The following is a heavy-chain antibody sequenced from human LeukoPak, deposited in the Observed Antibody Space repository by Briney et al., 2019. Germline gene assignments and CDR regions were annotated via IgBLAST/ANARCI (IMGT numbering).Heavy chain of an antibody. J-gene: IGHJ5*02. CDR3: ARVERLWFGGYNWVDP. V-gene: IGHV4-61*02. CDR2: IYTSGST. CDR1: GGSISSGSYY. D-gene: IGHD3-10*01. Sequence: PSETLSLTCTVSGGSISSGSYYWSWIRQPAGRGLEWFGRIYTSGSTNYNPSLKSRVTISVDTSKNQFSLKLSSVTAADTAVYYCARVERLWFGGYNWVDPWGQGGLVTVSS.